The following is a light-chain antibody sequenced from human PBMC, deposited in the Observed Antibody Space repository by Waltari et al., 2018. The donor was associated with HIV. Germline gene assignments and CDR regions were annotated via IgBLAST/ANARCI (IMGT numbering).Light chain of an antibody. CDR2: GTS. CDR3: QQYVSSLWT. J-gene: IGKJ1*01. V-gene: IGKV3-20*01. Sequence: EIVLTQPPGTLSLSPGASATLPCRGSQRVSSSSLAWYQQNPGQVLRLLMYGTSGSATGIPDRFSGSGSETDFTITITGLEPEDFAVYYCQQYVSSLWTFGRGTKVEIK. CDR1: QRVSSSS.